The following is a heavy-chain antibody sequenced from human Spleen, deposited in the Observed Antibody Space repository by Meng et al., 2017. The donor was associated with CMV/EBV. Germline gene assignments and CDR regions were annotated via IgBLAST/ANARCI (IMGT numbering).Heavy chain of an antibody. CDR1: GYTFTSYG. V-gene: IGHV1-18*01. CDR2: ISAYNGNT. Sequence: KVSCKACGYTFTSYGISWVRQAPGQGLEWMGWISAYNGNTNYTQKLQGRVTMTTDTSTSTAYMELRSLRSDDTAVYYCARDRYGDYAAWGQGTLVTVSS. D-gene: IGHD4-17*01. J-gene: IGHJ5*02. CDR3: ARDRYGDYAA.